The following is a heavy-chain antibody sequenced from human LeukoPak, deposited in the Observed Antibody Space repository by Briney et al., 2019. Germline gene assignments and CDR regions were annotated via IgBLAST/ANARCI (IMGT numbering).Heavy chain of an antibody. V-gene: IGHV4-59*08. CDR3: ARHRGLGVVSPYFDY. Sequence: SETLSLTCSVSGGSISGYYWSWIRQPPGKGLEWIGYFYYSGSTNYNPSLKSRATISVDTSKNQFSPKLSSVTAADTAMYYCARHRGLGVVSPYFDYWGQGTLVTVSS. CDR2: FYYSGST. CDR1: GGSISGYY. D-gene: IGHD2-21*01. J-gene: IGHJ4*02.